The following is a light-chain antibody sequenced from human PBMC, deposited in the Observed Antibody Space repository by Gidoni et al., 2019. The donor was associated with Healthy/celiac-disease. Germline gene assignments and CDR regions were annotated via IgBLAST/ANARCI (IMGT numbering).Light chain of an antibody. CDR3: QQCSDYSPT. J-gene: IGKJ4*01. V-gene: IGKV1D-13*01. Sequence: AIQLTQSPSSLSASVGDRVTITCRASQDINNALAWYQQKPGKAPDLLIYDASSLQSGVPSRFSGSASGTDFTLTIDSLQPEDFATYFCQQCSDYSPTFXGXTKVXIK. CDR1: QDINNA. CDR2: DAS.